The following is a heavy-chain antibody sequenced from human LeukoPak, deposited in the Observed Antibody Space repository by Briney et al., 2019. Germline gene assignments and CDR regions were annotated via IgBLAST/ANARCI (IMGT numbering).Heavy chain of an antibody. D-gene: IGHD3-22*01. V-gene: IGHV3-30*02. CDR2: IRYDGSNK. Sequence: PGGSLRLSCAASGFTFNNYGMHWVRQAPGKGLERVAFIRYDGSNKYYADSVKGRFTISRDNSKNTLSLQMNSLRAEDTAVFYCAKDLADYYDSSGSIDFWGQGTLVTVSS. CDR1: GFTFNNYG. CDR3: AKDLADYYDSSGSIDF. J-gene: IGHJ4*02.